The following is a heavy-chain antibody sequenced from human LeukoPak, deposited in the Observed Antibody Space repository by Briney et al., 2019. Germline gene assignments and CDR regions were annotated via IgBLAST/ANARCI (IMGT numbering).Heavy chain of an antibody. CDR3: ASLTYYYDSSGYYQAYYFDY. CDR2: IYSGGST. Sequence: PGGSLRLSCAASGFTVSSNYMSWVRQAPGKGLEWVSVIYSGGSTYYADSVKGRFTISRDNSKNTLYLQMNSLRAEDTAVYYCASLTYYYDSSGYYQAYYFDYWGQGTLVTVSS. D-gene: IGHD3-22*01. CDR1: GFTVSSNY. V-gene: IGHV3-66*01. J-gene: IGHJ4*02.